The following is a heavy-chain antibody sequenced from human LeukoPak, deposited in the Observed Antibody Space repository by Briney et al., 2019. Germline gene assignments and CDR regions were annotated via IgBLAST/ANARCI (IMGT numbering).Heavy chain of an antibody. D-gene: IGHD3-22*01. V-gene: IGHV4-34*01. CDR3: ARGDRITMTVEGAFDI. CDR1: GGSFSGYY. CDR2: INHSGST. Sequence: PSETLSLTCAVYGGSFSGYYWSWIRQPPGKGLEWIGEINHSGSTNYNPSLKSRVTISVDTSKNQFSLKLSSVTAADTAVYYCARGDRITMTVEGAFDIWGQGTIVTVSS. J-gene: IGHJ3*02.